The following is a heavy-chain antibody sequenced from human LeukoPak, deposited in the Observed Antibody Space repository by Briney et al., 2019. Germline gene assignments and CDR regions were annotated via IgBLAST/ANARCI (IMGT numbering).Heavy chain of an antibody. J-gene: IGHJ4*02. D-gene: IGHD3-22*01. CDR2: INPSGGST. V-gene: IGHV1-46*01. CDR1: GYTFTSYY. Sequence: ASVKVSCKASGYTFTSYYMHWVRQAPGQGLGWMGIINPSGGSTSYAQKFQGRVTMTRDMSTSTVYMELSSLRSEDTAVYYCARVGTYYYDSSGYWDYFDYWGQGTLVTVSS. CDR3: ARVGTYYYDSSGYWDYFDY.